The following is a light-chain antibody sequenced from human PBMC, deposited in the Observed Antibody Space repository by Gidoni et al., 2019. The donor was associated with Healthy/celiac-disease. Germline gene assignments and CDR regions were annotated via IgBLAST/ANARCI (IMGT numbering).Light chain of an antibody. Sequence: EILMTQSSATLSVSPGERATHSCRASQSVSSNLAWYQQKPGQAPRLLIYGASTRATGIPARFSGSGSGTEFTLTISSLQAEDVGVYYCQQCNNFPYTFGQGTKLEIK. V-gene: IGKV3-15*01. CDR2: GAS. CDR3: QQCNNFPYT. J-gene: IGKJ2*01. CDR1: QSVSSN.